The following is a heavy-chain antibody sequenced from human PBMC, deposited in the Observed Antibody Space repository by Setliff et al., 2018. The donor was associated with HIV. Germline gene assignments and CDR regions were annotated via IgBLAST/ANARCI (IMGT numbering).Heavy chain of an antibody. CDR3: ARDVLKSNYLGYYYYLDV. Sequence: PSETLSLTCTVSGGSISTYYWSWIRQPAGKGLEWIGRLHASGNTNYNPSLKSRVTMSIDTSKNQLSLRLTSVTAADTAVYYCARDVLKSNYLGYYYYLDVWGKGTTVTVSS. J-gene: IGHJ6*03. CDR1: GGSISTYY. CDR2: LHASGNT. D-gene: IGHD3-9*01. V-gene: IGHV4-4*07.